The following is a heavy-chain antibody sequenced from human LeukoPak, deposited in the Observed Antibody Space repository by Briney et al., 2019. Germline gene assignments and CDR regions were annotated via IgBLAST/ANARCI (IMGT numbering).Heavy chain of an antibody. D-gene: IGHD5-18*01. Sequence: ALVKASCKASGYTFTGYYMHWVRQAPGQGLKWMGCINPNSGGTKYAQKFKGRVTMTRNTSNSTAHMELSRLRSDDTAVYYGARVDTVMVAGGGDYWGQGTLVTVSS. V-gene: IGHV1-2*02. CDR1: GYTFTGYY. J-gene: IGHJ4*02. CDR2: INPNSGGT. CDR3: ARVDTVMVAGGGDY.